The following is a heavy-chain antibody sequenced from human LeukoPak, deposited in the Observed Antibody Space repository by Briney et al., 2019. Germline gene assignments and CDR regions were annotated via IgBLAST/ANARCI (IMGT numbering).Heavy chain of an antibody. CDR1: RFTFSSYA. V-gene: IGHV3-23*01. CDR3: AKGSTRVTMIVVDY. Sequence: GGSLRLSCAASRFTFSSYAMSWVRQAPGKGLEWVSAISGSGGSTYYADSVKGRFTISRDNSKNTLYLQMNSLRAEDTAVYYCAKGSTRVTMIVVDYWGQGTLVTVSS. J-gene: IGHJ4*02. CDR2: ISGSGGST. D-gene: IGHD3-22*01.